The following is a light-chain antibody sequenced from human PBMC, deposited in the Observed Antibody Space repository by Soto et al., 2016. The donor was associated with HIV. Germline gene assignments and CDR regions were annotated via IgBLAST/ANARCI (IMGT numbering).Light chain of an antibody. V-gene: IGLV3-25*03. Sequence: SYELTQPPSVSVSPGQTARITCSGDALSKQYAYWYQQKPGQAPALVIYKGNERPSGIPERFSGSSSGTTVTLTISGVQAEDEADYYCQSADSSGTYPWVFGRRDQADRP. CDR2: KGN. CDR1: ALSKQY. CDR3: QSADSSGTYPWV. J-gene: IGLJ3*02.